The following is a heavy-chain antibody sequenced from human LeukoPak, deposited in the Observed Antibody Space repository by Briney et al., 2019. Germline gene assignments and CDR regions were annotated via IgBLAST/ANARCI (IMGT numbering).Heavy chain of an antibody. CDR2: ISSSSSYI. CDR1: GFTFSSYS. V-gene: IGHV3-21*01. Sequence: PGGSLRLSCAASGFTFSSYSMNWVRQAPGKGLEWVSSISSSSSYIYYADSVKGRFTISRDNAKNSLYLQMNSLRAEDTAVYYCARALQPQSPFDYWGQGTLVTVSS. D-gene: IGHD2-21*01. CDR3: ARALQPQSPFDY. J-gene: IGHJ4*02.